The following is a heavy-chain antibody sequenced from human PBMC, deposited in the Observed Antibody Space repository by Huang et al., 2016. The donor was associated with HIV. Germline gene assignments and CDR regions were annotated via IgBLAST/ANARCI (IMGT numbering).Heavy chain of an antibody. Sequence: QVQLVESGGGVVQPGRSLRLSCVVSGFTFSDYAMHWVRQARGKGLGWVEVISSEGTIKYYADSVKGRFTISRDNSKNTLYLQMSSLRVEDTAVYYCARTKYLDAADYWGQGTLVTVSS. V-gene: IGHV3-30-3*01. CDR1: GFTFSDYA. CDR2: ISSEGTIK. D-gene: IGHD1-1*01. J-gene: IGHJ4*02. CDR3: ARTKYLDAADY.